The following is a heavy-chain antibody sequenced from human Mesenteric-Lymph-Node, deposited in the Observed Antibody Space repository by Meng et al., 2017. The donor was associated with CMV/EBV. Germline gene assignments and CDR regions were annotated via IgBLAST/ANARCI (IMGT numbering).Heavy chain of an antibody. CDR1: GFSFSTFG. J-gene: IGHJ2*01. D-gene: IGHD3-3*01. CDR3: TTGGVDFWSGFWYFDL. Sequence: GESLKISCAASGFSFSTFGMHWVRQAPGKGLEYVSGISSGGGSPYYADSVKGRFTISRGNAKNSLYLQMNSLKTEDTAIYYCTTGGVDFWSGFWYFDLWGRGTLVTVSS. V-gene: IGHV3-64*04. CDR2: ISSGGGSP.